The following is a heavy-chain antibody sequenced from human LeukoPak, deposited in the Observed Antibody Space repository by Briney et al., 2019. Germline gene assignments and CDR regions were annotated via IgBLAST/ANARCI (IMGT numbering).Heavy chain of an antibody. CDR3: ARGGGGYYDAFDI. J-gene: IGHJ3*02. D-gene: IGHD3-22*01. V-gene: IGHV3-7*01. CDR1: GFTFSSYW. CDR2: IKQDGSEK. Sequence: GGSLRLSCAASGFTFSSYWMSWVRQAPGKGLEWVANIKQDGSEKYYVDSVKGRFTISRDNSKNTLYLQMNSLRAEDTAVYYCARGGGGYYDAFDIWGQGTMVTVSS.